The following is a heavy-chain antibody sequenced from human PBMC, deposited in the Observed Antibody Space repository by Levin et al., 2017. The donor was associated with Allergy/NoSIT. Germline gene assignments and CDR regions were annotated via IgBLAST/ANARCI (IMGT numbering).Heavy chain of an antibody. D-gene: IGHD3-10*01. Sequence: SLILSFSSSFFPFLLPSLSWVRQAPGKGLEWVSVIYSGGDTYYADSVMGRFTISLAPSKNTLYLRMNSLRAEDTAVYYCARNHAWYGAGYFDYWGQGTLVSVSS. V-gene: IGHV3-66*02. CDR1: FFPFLLPS. J-gene: IGHJ4*02. CDR3: ARNHAWYGAGYFDY. CDR2: IYSGGDT.